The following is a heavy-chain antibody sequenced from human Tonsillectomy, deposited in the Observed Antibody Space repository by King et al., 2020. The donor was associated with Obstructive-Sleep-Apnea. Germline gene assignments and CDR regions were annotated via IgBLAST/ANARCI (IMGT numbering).Heavy chain of an antibody. Sequence: VQLVESGGGLVKPGGSLRLSCAASGFTFSSYSMNWVRQAPGKGLEWVSSISSSSSYMYYADSMKGRFTISRENAKNSLYLQMNSLRAEDTAVYYCARDNAQGFSYDYGRGFDYWGQGTLVTVSS. CDR2: ISSSSSYM. CDR1: GFTFSSYS. CDR3: ARDNAQGFSYDYGRGFDY. V-gene: IGHV3-21*01. J-gene: IGHJ4*02. D-gene: IGHD3-16*01.